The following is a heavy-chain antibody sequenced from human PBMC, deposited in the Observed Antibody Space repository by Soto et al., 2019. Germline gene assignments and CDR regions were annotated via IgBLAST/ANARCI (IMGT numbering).Heavy chain of an antibody. CDR2: IYHSGST. Sequence: SETLSLTCAVSGGSISSGGYSWSWIRQPPGKGLEWIGYIYHSGSTYYNPSLKSRVTISVYGSKNQFSLKLSSVTAADTAVYYCARHIDYWGQGTLVTVSS. V-gene: IGHV4-30-2*01. CDR1: GGSISSGGYS. CDR3: ARHIDY. J-gene: IGHJ4*02.